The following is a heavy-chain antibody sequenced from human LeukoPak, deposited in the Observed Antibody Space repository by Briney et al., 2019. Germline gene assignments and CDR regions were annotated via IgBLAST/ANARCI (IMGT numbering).Heavy chain of an antibody. CDR1: GGSISSSSYY. D-gene: IGHD3-22*01. Sequence: PSETLSLTCTVSGGSISSSSYYWGWIRQPPGKGLEWIGSIYYSGSTYYNPSLKSRVTISVDTSKNQFSLKLSSVTAADTAVYYCARVWGNDSSGYYYPLDAFDIWGQGTMVTVSS. V-gene: IGHV4-39*01. CDR2: IYYSGST. J-gene: IGHJ3*02. CDR3: ARVWGNDSSGYYYPLDAFDI.